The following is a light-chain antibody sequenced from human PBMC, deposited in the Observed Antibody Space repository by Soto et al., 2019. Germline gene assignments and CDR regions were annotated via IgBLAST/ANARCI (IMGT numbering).Light chain of an antibody. CDR2: WAS. Sequence: DIVMTQSPESLALSLGERATINCKSIHILLFTSNNKNYLAWYQQKPGQPPKLLIYWASTRESGVPDRFSGSGSGTDFTLTISSLQAEDVAVYYCHQYYSTLRWTFGQGTKVDIK. V-gene: IGKV4-1*01. CDR3: HQYYSTLRWT. J-gene: IGKJ1*01. CDR1: HILLFTSNNKNY.